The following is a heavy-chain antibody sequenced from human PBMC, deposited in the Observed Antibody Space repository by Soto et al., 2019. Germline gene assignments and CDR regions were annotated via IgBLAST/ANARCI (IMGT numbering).Heavy chain of an antibody. V-gene: IGHV3-30*18. D-gene: IGHD3-22*01. J-gene: IGHJ4*02. CDR3: AKSNRGAYDTPDF. Sequence: PWGSLRIACATSVFSLNDYPMHWVGQPPGKGLDWVADISYDGRNKYYTDSVRGRFTISRDISKGTLYLQMNSLRPEDTAVYYCAKSNRGAYDTPDFWGQGTPVTVSS. CDR2: ISYDGRNK. CDR1: VFSLNDYP.